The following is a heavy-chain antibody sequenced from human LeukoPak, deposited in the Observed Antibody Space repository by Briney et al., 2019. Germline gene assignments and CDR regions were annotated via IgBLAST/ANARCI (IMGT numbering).Heavy chain of an antibody. CDR3: AELGITMIGGV. CDR2: ISTSSLYI. J-gene: IGHJ6*04. CDR1: GFTFSSYS. D-gene: IGHD3-10*02. Sequence: KPGGSLRLSCAGSGFTFSSYSMNWVRQAPGKGLEWVSSISTSSLYIYYADSVKGRFTISRDNAKNTLYLQMNSLRAEDTAVYYCAELGITMIGGVWGKGTTVTISS. V-gene: IGHV3-21*01.